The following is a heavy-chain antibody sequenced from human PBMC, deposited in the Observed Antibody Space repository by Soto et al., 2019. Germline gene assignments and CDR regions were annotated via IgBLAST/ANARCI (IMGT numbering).Heavy chain of an antibody. J-gene: IGHJ6*03. Sequence: PGGSLRLSCAASGFTFSSYGMHWVRQAPGKGLEWVAVISYDGSNKYYADSVKGRFTISRDNSKNTLYLQMNSLRAEDTAVYYCAKDRRDYYDFWSGQFPFASYYYYYYMDVWGKGTTVTVSS. D-gene: IGHD3-3*01. V-gene: IGHV3-30*18. CDR1: GFTFSSYG. CDR2: ISYDGSNK. CDR3: AKDRRDYYDFWSGQFPFASYYYYYYMDV.